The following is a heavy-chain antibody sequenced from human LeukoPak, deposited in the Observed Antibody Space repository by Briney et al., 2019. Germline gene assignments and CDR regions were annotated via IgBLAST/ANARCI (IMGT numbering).Heavy chain of an antibody. J-gene: IGHJ4*02. D-gene: IGHD6-19*01. CDR1: GFTFSSYN. CDR2: ISSLSSTI. V-gene: IGHV3-48*01. Sequence: GGSLRLSCAASGFTFSSYNMNWIRQAPGKGLEWVSYISSLSSTIYYADSVKGRFTISRDNSKNTLYLQMNSLRAEDTAVYFCASQRHHRVAVAGSFDYWGQGTLVSVSS. CDR3: ASQRHHRVAVAGSFDY.